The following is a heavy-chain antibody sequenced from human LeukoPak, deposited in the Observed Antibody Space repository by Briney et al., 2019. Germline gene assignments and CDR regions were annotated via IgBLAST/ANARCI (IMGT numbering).Heavy chain of an antibody. J-gene: IGHJ4*02. CDR3: AREISRFGI. D-gene: IGHD3-16*01. CDR1: GYTFTTYY. Sequence: ASVKVSCKASGYTFTTYYMHWVRQAPGQGLVSMGLINPSGGGTRYAQKFQGRVTMTRDTSTSTVYMELSSLRSEDTAVYYCAREISRFGIWGQGTLVTVSS. V-gene: IGHV1-46*01. CDR2: INPSGGGT.